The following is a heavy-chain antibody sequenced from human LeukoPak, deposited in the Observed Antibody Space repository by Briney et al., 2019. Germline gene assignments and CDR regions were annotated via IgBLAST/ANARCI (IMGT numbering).Heavy chain of an antibody. CDR3: ARDTVAGQIYFDH. J-gene: IGHJ4*02. CDR1: GFSFSDFY. Sequence: PGGSLRLFCAASGFSFSDFYMSWIRQAPGKGLEWVSFINTSDTTIHYADSVKGRSTVSRDNAKNSLFLQMDSLRVEDTAVYYCARDTVAGQIYFDHWGQGTLVTVSS. D-gene: IGHD6-19*01. V-gene: IGHV3-11*01. CDR2: INTSDTTI.